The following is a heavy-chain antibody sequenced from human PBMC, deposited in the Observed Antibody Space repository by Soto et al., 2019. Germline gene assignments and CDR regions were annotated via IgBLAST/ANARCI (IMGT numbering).Heavy chain of an antibody. D-gene: IGHD5-12*01. CDR2: MNPNSGNT. J-gene: IGHJ6*03. CDR1: GYTFTSYD. Sequence: ASVKVSCKASGYTFTSYDINWVRQATGQGLEWMGWMNPNSGNTGYAQKFQGRVTMTRNTSISTAYMELSSLRSEDTAVYYCARGAIVATIRGTYYYYMDVWGKGTTVTVSS. CDR3: ARGAIVATIRGTYYYYMDV. V-gene: IGHV1-8*01.